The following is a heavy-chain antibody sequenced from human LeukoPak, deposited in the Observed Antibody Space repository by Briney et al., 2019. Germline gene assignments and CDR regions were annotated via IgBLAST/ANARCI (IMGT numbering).Heavy chain of an antibody. CDR3: ARQPASGINFDY. D-gene: IGHD6-13*01. CDR1: GGSISAYY. Sequence: SETLTLTCTISGGSISAYYWSWVRQPAGKGLEWIGRVFIGGSTNYNPSLKTRVTISLDKAKNQFSLRLTSVTPADTAVYYCARQPASGINFDYWGQGTLVAVSS. CDR2: VFIGGST. J-gene: IGHJ4*02. V-gene: IGHV4-4*07.